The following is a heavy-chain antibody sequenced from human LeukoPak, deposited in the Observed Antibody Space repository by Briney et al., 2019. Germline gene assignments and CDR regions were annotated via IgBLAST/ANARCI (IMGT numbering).Heavy chain of an antibody. CDR2: INTDSSDI. J-gene: IGHJ4*02. CDR1: GFTFSRYA. CDR3: ARDTFQPGLIDS. D-gene: IGHD2-2*01. Sequence: GGSLRLSCAASGFTFSRYAMNWIRQAPGKGLQWVSYINTDSSDIHYADSVKGRFTISRDNARNTLYLQLISLRAEDSAVYFCARDTFQPGLIDSWGQGTLVTVSS. V-gene: IGHV3-21*05.